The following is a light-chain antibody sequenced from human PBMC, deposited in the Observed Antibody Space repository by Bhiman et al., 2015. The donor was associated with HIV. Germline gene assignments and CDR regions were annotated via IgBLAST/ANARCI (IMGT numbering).Light chain of an antibody. CDR2: QDN. V-gene: IGLV3-1*01. CDR1: KLGEKF. J-gene: IGLJ2*01. Sequence: SYELAQPPSVSLSPGQTATITCSGDKLGEKFASWYQQKPGQSPVVVIYQDNRRPSGIPERFSGSSSGNTATLTISGSQAMDEADYYCQAWDSGSRVFGGGTKLTVL. CDR3: QAWDSGSRV.